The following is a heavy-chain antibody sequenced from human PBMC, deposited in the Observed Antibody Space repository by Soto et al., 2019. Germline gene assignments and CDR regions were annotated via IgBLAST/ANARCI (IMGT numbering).Heavy chain of an antibody. D-gene: IGHD2-2*01. CDR3: AREDRDRETGLVPAAIDEMDF. CDR1: GGTLSRYS. J-gene: IGHJ6*02. Sequence: GASVKLSSKASGGTLSRYSFTWVRQAPGHGLEWMGRIIPVFGIASYAQKFQGRVTITADKSTSTAYMELSSLRSEDTAVYYCAREDRDRETGLVPAAIDEMDFWGHGTTVT. V-gene: IGHV1-69*04. CDR2: IIPVFGIA.